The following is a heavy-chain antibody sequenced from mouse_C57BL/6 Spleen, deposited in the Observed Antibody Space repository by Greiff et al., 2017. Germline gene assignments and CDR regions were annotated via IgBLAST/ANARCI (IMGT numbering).Heavy chain of an antibody. J-gene: IGHJ2*01. V-gene: IGHV1-55*01. Sequence: VQLQQPGAELVKPGASVKMSCKASGYTFTSYWIPWVKQRPGQGLEWIGDIYPGSGSTNYNEKFKGKATLTVDTTSSTAYMQHSSLTSEDSAVYYYARGGIADYWGQGTTLTVSS. CDR3: ARGGIADY. D-gene: IGHD5-2*01. CDR2: IYPGSGST. CDR1: GYTFTSYW.